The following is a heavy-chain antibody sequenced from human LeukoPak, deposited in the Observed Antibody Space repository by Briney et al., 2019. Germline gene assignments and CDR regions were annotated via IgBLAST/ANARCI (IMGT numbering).Heavy chain of an antibody. Sequence: SETLSLTCSVSGGSMFSYYWSWIRQPPGKGLEWIGYIYYSGSTNYNPSLKSRVTISVDTSKNQFSLKLSSVTAADTAVYYCARPKGYCSGGSCYNNWFDPWGQGTLVTVSS. CDR1: GGSMFSYY. D-gene: IGHD2-15*01. V-gene: IGHV4-59*08. CDR2: IYYSGST. CDR3: ARPKGYCSGGSCYNNWFDP. J-gene: IGHJ5*02.